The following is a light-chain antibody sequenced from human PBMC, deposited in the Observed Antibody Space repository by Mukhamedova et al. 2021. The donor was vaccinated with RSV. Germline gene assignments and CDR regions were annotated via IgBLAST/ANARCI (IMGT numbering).Light chain of an antibody. Sequence: WYQRRVHGKAPKLLTYAATFLQSGVPSRFRGSGSGADFTLTISSLQPDDFATYYCQQTYSSPFTFGGGTKVEIK. V-gene: IGKV1-39*01. J-gene: IGKJ4*01. CDR3: QQTYSSPFT. CDR2: AAT.